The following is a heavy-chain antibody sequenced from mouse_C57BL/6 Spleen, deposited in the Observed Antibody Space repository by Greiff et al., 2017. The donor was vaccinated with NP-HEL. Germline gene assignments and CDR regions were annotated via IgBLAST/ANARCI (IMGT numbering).Heavy chain of an antibody. Sequence: VQLQQPGAELVKPGASVKLSCKASGYTFTSYWMQWVKQRPGQGLAWIGEIDPSDSYTNYNQKFKGKATLTVDTSSSTAYMQLSSLTSEDSAVYYCARKGLRVAYWGQGTLVTVSA. CDR1: GYTFTSYW. CDR3: ARKGLRVAY. CDR2: IDPSDSYT. D-gene: IGHD1-1*01. J-gene: IGHJ3*01. V-gene: IGHV1-50*01.